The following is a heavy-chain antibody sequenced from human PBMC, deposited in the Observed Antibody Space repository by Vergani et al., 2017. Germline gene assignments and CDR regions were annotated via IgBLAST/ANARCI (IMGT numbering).Heavy chain of an antibody. D-gene: IGHD2-2*01. CDR1: GFTFSSYG. CDR3: AKDRYQLLYYCYMDV. V-gene: IGHV3-30*18. J-gene: IGHJ6*03. CDR2: ISYDGSNK. Sequence: QVQLVESGGGVVQPGRSLRLSCAASGFTFSSYGMHWVRQAPGKGLEWVAVISYDGSNKYYADSVKGRFTISRDNSKNTLYLQMNSLRAEDTAVYYCAKDRYQLLYYCYMDVWGKGTTVTVSS.